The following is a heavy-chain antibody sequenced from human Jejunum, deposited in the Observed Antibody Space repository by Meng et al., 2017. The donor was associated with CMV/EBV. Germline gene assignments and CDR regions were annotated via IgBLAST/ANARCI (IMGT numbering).Heavy chain of an antibody. CDR2: VFAGGTT. J-gene: IGHJ6*02. V-gene: IGHV3-53*01. CDR3: ARLSSDHYYAIVV. Sequence: ASGFTVDGNYMTWVRQAPGEGPEWVSVVFAGGTTYYADSVKGRFTISRDTSQNTVYLHMNSLRADDTAVYYCARLSSDHYYAIVVWGQGTTVTVSS. D-gene: IGHD3-10*02. CDR1: GFTVDGNY.